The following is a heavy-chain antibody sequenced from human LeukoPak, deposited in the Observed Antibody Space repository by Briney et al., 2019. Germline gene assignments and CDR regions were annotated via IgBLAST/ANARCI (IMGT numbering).Heavy chain of an antibody. Sequence: GGSLRLSCAASGFTFSSYAMHWVRQAPGKGLEYVSAISSNGGSTYYANSVKGRFTISRDNSKNTLYLQMGSLRAEDMAVYYCARVGPYSRRHNEDYYFDYWGQGTLVTVSS. V-gene: IGHV3-64*01. J-gene: IGHJ4*02. CDR3: ARVGPYSRRHNEDYYFDY. CDR2: ISSNGGST. D-gene: IGHD4-11*01. CDR1: GFTFSSYA.